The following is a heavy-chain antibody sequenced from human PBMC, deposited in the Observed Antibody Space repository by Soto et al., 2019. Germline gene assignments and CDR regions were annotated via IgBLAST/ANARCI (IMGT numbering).Heavy chain of an antibody. Sequence: QVQLVESGGGVVQPGRSLRLSCAASGFTFSSYGMHWVRQAPGKGLEWVAVIWYDGSNKYYADSVKGRFTISRDNSKNTLYLRMNSLRAEATAVYYCARGYDILTGYYISYYFDYWGQGTLVTVSS. D-gene: IGHD3-9*01. CDR1: GFTFSSYG. CDR2: IWYDGSNK. J-gene: IGHJ4*02. CDR3: ARGYDILTGYYISYYFDY. V-gene: IGHV3-33*01.